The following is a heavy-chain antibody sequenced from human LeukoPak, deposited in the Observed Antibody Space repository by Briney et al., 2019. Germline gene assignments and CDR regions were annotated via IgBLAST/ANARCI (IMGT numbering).Heavy chain of an antibody. CDR3: APGGGLGDIVFVIYNGGGKVVPVTLARAST. CDR2: INPDSGGT. D-gene: IGHD5-12*01. Sequence: APVKGSCKASGYRLTEYYIHWVRQAPGQGPEWMGRINPDSGGTGFAPRFQGRVTMTRDTSTSTVYMELSRLRSDDTAVYYCAPGGGLGDIVFVIYNGGGKVVPVTLARASTRG. J-gene: IGHJ1*01. V-gene: IGHV1-2*06. CDR1: GYRLTEYY.